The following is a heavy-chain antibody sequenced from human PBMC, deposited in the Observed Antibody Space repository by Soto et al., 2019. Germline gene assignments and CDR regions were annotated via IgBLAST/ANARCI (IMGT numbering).Heavy chain of an antibody. CDR3: ARGIAAAGTIDY. V-gene: IGHV4-31*03. CDR2: IYYSGST. J-gene: IGHJ4*02. D-gene: IGHD6-13*01. Sequence: QVQLQESGPGLVKPSQTLSLTCTVSGGSISSGGYYWSWIRQHPGKGLEWIGYIYYSGSTYYNPSLKSRVTISVDTSKNQFSLNLSSVTAADTAVYYCARGIAAAGTIDYWGQGTLVTVSS. CDR1: GGSISSGGYY.